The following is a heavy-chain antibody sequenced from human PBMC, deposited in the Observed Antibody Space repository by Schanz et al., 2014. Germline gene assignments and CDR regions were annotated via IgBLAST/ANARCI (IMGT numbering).Heavy chain of an antibody. Sequence: EVQLVESGGGMVQPGGSLRLSCAASGFTFSDHYMDWVRQAPGKGLEWVANIKQDGSEKYYVDSVKGRFTISRDNAKNTLDPQMKSLRADDTPIYYCAIDLATDGGFDYWGQGSLVTVSP. CDR1: GFTFSDHY. J-gene: IGHJ4*02. CDR3: AIDLATDGGFDY. CDR2: IKQDGSEK. D-gene: IGHD1-26*01. V-gene: IGHV3-7*03.